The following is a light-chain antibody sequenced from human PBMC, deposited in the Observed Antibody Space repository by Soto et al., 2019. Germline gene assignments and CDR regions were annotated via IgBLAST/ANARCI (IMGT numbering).Light chain of an antibody. CDR1: HDITHF. CDR3: QQYDDLPIT. J-gene: IGKJ5*01. CDR2: DVS. V-gene: IGKV1-33*01. Sequence: DIQMTQSPSSLSVSVGDRVTITCQASHDITHFLSCYQQKPGKAPKLLIYDVSKLESGVPSRFSGSGSGTDFTFTISSLQAEDIATYFCQQYDDLPITFGQGTRLEIK.